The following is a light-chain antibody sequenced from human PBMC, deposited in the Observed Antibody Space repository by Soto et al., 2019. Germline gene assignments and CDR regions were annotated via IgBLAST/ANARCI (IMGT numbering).Light chain of an antibody. V-gene: IGLV2-23*01. Sequence: QSALTQPASVSGSPGQSITISCTGTSSDVGSYNLVSWYQLHPGKAPKLMIYEGSKRPSGVSSRFSGSKSGNTASLTISGLQTEDEAHYYCCSYSIGNSVIFGGGTKLTVL. CDR2: EGS. CDR3: CSYSIGNSVI. CDR1: SSDVGSYNL. J-gene: IGLJ2*01.